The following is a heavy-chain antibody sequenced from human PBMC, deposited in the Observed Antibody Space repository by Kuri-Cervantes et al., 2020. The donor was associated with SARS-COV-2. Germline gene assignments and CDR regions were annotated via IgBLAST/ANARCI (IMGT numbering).Heavy chain of an antibody. J-gene: IGHJ4*02. CDR3: ARVMMYGGSLGRPLAY. V-gene: IGHV3-30-3*01. Sequence: LSLTCAASGFTFSSYAMHWVRQAPGKGLEWVAVISYDGSNKYYADSVKGRFTISRDNSKNTLYLQMNSLRAEDTAVYYCARVMMYGGSLGRPLAYWGQGTLVTVSS. CDR1: GFTFSSYA. CDR2: ISYDGSNK. D-gene: IGHD2-8*01.